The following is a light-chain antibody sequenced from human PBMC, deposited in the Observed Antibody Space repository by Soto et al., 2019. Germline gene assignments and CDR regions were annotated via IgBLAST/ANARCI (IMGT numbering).Light chain of an antibody. CDR3: QQYGSSSWT. CDR1: QSVSSSY. Sequence: EIVLTQSPGTLSLSPGERATLSCRASQSVSSSYLAWYQQKPGQAPRLLIYGASSRATGIPDRFSGSVSGTDFTLTISRLEPEDFAVYYCQQYGSSSWTFGQGTKVE. CDR2: GAS. V-gene: IGKV3-20*01. J-gene: IGKJ1*01.